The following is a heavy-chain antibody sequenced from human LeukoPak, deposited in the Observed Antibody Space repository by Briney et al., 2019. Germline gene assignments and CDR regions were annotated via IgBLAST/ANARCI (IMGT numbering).Heavy chain of an antibody. CDR1: GFTFSSYG. CDR3: ARFGVPYGVDV. J-gene: IGHJ6*02. V-gene: IGHV3-33*01. CDR2: IWYDGSNK. D-gene: IGHD3-16*01. Sequence: PGRSLRLSCAASGFTFSSYGMHWVRQAPGKGLEWVAVIWYDGSNKDYADSVKGRFTISRDNSKNTLYLQMNSLRAEDTALYYCARFGVPYGVDVWGQGTTVTVSS.